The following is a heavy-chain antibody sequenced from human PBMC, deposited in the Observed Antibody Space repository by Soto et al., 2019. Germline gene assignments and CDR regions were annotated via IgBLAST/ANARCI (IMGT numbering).Heavy chain of an antibody. V-gene: IGHV3-33*01. Sequence: GGSLRLSCAASGFTFSSYGMHWVRQAPGKGLEWVAVIWYDGSNKYYADSVKGRFTISRDNSKNTLYLQMNSLRAEDTAVYYCARDFPNPDIVATIPRPNGYFDYWGQGTLVTVSS. CDR1: GFTFSSYG. J-gene: IGHJ4*02. D-gene: IGHD5-12*01. CDR3: ARDFPNPDIVATIPRPNGYFDY. CDR2: IWYDGSNK.